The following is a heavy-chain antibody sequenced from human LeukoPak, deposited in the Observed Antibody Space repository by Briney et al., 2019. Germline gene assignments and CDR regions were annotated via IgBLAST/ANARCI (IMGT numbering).Heavy chain of an antibody. Sequence: GGSLRLSCAASGFTFSDNYMSWIRQAPGKGLEWVSYISSSGSTIYYADSVKGRFTISRDNAKNSLYLQMNSLRAEDTAVYYCASSLPKWVTTATKADYWGQGTLVTVSS. D-gene: IGHD4-17*01. CDR1: GFTFSDNY. J-gene: IGHJ4*02. CDR3: ASSLPKWVTTATKADY. V-gene: IGHV3-11*01. CDR2: ISSSGSTI.